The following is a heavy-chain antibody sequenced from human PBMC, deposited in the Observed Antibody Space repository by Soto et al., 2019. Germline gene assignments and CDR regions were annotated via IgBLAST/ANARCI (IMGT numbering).Heavy chain of an antibody. J-gene: IGHJ6*02. Sequence: GGSLRLSCAASGFTFSSYAMHWVRQAPGKGLEWVAVISYDGSNKYYADSVKGRFTISRDNSKNTLYLQMNSLRGEDTAVYYFARDPTRLSIAARRGSYYYYGMDVWGQGTTVNVSS. V-gene: IGHV3-30-3*01. CDR2: ISYDGSNK. D-gene: IGHD6-6*01. CDR1: GFTFSSYA. CDR3: ARDPTRLSIAARRGSYYYYGMDV.